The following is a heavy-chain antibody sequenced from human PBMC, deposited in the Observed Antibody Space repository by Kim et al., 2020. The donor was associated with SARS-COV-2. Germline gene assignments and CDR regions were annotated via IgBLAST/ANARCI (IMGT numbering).Heavy chain of an antibody. CDR3: TTRRIQLWLSYFDDAFDI. V-gene: IGHV3-15*01. D-gene: IGHD5-18*01. CDR1: GFTFSNAW. Sequence: GGSLRLSCAASGFTFSNAWMSWVRQAPGKGLEWVGRIKSKTDGGTTDYAAPVKGRFTISRDDSKNTLYLQMNSLKTEDTAVYYCTTRRIQLWLSYFDDAFDIWGQGTMVTVSS. J-gene: IGHJ3*02. CDR2: IKSKTDGGTT.